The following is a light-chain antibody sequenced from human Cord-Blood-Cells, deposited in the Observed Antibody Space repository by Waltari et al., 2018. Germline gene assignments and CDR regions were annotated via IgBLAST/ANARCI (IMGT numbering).Light chain of an antibody. CDR1: RRDVGGYNY. CDR3: SSYTSSSTNWV. J-gene: IGLJ3*02. Sequence: QSALTQHAPVSGSPGQSIIISCTGTRRDVGGYNYVSWYQQHPGKTPKLMIYDVSNRPSGVSNRFSGAKSGNTASLTISGLQSEDEADYYCSSYTSSSTNWVFGGGTKLTVL. CDR2: DVS. V-gene: IGLV2-14*03.